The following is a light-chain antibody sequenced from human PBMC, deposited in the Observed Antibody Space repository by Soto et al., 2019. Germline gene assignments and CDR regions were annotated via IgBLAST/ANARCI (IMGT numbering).Light chain of an antibody. V-gene: IGKV3-11*01. CDR3: QQRSNWPWT. J-gene: IGKJ1*01. CDR2: DAS. Sequence: EIVLTQSPATLSLSPGERATLSCRASQSVSSYLAWYQQKPGQAPRLLIYDASNRATGIPARFSGSGSGTDFTLTISSLEPEVFAVYYCQQRSNWPWTFGQGTKV. CDR1: QSVSSY.